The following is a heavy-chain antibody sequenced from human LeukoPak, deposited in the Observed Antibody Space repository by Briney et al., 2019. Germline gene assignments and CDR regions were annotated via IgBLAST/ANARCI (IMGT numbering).Heavy chain of an antibody. V-gene: IGHV3-21*06. Sequence: GGSLRLSCAASGFTFSSYSMKWVRQAPGKGLEWVSSISSTSYIYYADSVKGRFTISRDNSRNSLYLQMNSLRAEDTAVYYCARVSGSRGCFDYWGQGTLVTVSS. CDR3: ARVSGSRGCFDY. CDR1: GFTFSSYS. CDR2: ISSTSYI. D-gene: IGHD2-15*01. J-gene: IGHJ4*02.